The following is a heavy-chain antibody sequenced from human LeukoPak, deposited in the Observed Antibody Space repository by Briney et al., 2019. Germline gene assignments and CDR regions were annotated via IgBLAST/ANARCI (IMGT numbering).Heavy chain of an antibody. CDR2: INHSGST. J-gene: IGHJ4*02. D-gene: IGHD6-25*01. CDR1: GGSFSGYY. Sequence: SETLSLTCAVYGGSFSGYYWSWIRQPPGKGLEWIGEINHSGSTNYNPSLMSRVTISVDTSKNQFSLKLSSVTAADTAVYYCRCGYSIDYWGQGTLVTVSS. CDR3: RCGYSIDY. V-gene: IGHV4-34*01.